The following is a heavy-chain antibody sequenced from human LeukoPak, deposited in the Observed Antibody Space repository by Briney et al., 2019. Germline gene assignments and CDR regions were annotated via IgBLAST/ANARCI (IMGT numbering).Heavy chain of an antibody. J-gene: IGHJ6*03. CDR1: GGSFSGYY. CDR3: ARSSRDILTGYIDYYYYMDV. D-gene: IGHD3-9*01. Sequence: PSETLSLTRAVYGGSFSGYYWSWIRQPPGKGLEWIGEIDHSGSTNYNPSLKSRVTISVDTSKNQFSLKLSSVTAADTAVYYCARSSRDILTGYIDYYYYMDVWGKGTTVTVSS. CDR2: IDHSGST. V-gene: IGHV4-34*01.